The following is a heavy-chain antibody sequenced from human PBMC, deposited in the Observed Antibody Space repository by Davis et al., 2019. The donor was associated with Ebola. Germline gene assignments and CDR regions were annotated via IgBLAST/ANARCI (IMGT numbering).Heavy chain of an antibody. CDR1: GYTFTSYA. CDR3: ARGLLWFGELLPHYYFDY. D-gene: IGHD3-10*01. Sequence: AASVKVSCKASGYTFTSYAISWVRQAPGQRLEWMGWINAGNGNTKYSQKFQGRVNITRDTSASTAYMELSRLRSDDTAVYYCARGLLWFGELLPHYYFDYWGQGTLVTVSS. V-gene: IGHV1-3*01. CDR2: INAGNGNT. J-gene: IGHJ4*02.